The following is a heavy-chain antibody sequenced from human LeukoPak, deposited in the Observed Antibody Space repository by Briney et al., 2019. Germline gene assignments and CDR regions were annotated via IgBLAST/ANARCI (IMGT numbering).Heavy chain of an antibody. CDR3: ARVPTDCSSTSCYYDAFDI. D-gene: IGHD2-2*01. V-gene: IGHV4-34*01. CDR1: GGSFSGYY. CDR2: INHSGST. Sequence: SETLSLTCAVYGGSFSGYYWSWIRQPPGKGLEWIGEINHSGSTNYNPSLKSRVTISGDTSKNQFSLKLSSVTAADTAVYYCARVPTDCSSTSCYYDAFDIWGQGTMVTVSS. J-gene: IGHJ3*02.